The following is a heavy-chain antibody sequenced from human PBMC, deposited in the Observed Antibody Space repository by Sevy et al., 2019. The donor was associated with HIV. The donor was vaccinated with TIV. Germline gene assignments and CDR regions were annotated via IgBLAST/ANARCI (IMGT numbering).Heavy chain of an antibody. Sequence: GGSLRLSCAASGFTFSSYAMSWVRQAPGKGLEWVSAISGSGGSTYYADSVKDRFTISRDNSKNTLYLQMNSLRAEDTAVYYCAKDLGSPRPYYYYGMDVWGQGTTVTVSS. CDR1: GFTFSSYA. D-gene: IGHD3-16*01. CDR2: ISGSGGST. J-gene: IGHJ6*02. CDR3: AKDLGSPRPYYYYGMDV. V-gene: IGHV3-23*01.